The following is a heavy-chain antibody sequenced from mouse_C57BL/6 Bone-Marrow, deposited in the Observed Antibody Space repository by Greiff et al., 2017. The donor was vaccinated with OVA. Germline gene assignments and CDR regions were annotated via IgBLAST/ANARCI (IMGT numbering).Heavy chain of an antibody. D-gene: IGHD2-4*01. CDR1: GFSLTSYG. CDR3: ARHENYYDYEFAY. V-gene: IGHV2-6-1*01. J-gene: IGHJ3*01. Sequence: QVQLKQSGPGLVAPSQSLSITCTVSGFSLTSYGVHWVRQPPGKGLEWLVVIWSDGSTTYNSALKSRLSISKDNSKSQVFLKMNSLQTDDTAMYYCARHENYYDYEFAYWGQGTLVTVSA. CDR2: IWSDGST.